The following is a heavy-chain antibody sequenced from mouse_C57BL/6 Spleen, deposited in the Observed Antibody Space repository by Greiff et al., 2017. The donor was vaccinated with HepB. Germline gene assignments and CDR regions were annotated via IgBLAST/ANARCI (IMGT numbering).Heavy chain of an antibody. J-gene: IGHJ4*01. CDR3: AREGGYYGNPYAMDY. Sequence: VQLQQSGAELVRPGTSVKMSCKASGYTFTNYWIGWAKQRPGHGLEWIGDIYPGGGYTNYNEKFKGKATLTADKSSSTAYMQFSSLTSEDSAIYSCAREGGYYGNPYAMDYWGQGTSVTVSS. CDR2: IYPGGGYT. CDR1: GYTFTNYW. V-gene: IGHV1-63*01. D-gene: IGHD2-1*01.